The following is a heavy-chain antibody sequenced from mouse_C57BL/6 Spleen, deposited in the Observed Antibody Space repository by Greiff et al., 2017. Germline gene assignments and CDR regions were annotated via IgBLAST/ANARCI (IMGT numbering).Heavy chain of an antibody. CDR3: ARYYSNYFYDMDY. Sequence: VQLQQPGAELVKPGASVKLSCKASGYTFTSYWMHWVKQRPGQGLEWIGMIHPNSGSTNYNEKFKSKATLTVDKSSSTAYMQLSSLTSENSAVYYCARYYSNYFYDMDYWGQGTSGTVSS. J-gene: IGHJ4*01. CDR2: IHPNSGST. CDR1: GYTFTSYW. V-gene: IGHV1-64*01. D-gene: IGHD2-5*01.